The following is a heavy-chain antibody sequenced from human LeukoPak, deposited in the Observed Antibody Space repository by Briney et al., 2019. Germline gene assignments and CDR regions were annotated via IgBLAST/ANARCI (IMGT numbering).Heavy chain of an antibody. J-gene: IGHJ4*02. CDR3: ARAAFYCDGDCYWFAY. D-gene: IGHD2-21*02. Sequence: GGSLRLSCAASGFNFNTYWMSWVRQAPGKGLEWVANIKEDASEKYYVDSVKGRFTIARDNAKNSLYLQMSSLRAEDTAVYYCARAAFYCDGDCYWFAYWGQGTLVTVSS. V-gene: IGHV3-7*01. CDR1: GFNFNTYW. CDR2: IKEDASEK.